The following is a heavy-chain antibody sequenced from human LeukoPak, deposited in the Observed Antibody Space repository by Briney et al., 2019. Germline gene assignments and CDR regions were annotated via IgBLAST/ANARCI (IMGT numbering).Heavy chain of an antibody. CDR3: ARDSINLAGYCSSTSCPAFDP. J-gene: IGHJ5*02. CDR2: IWYDGSNK. Sequence: GGSLRLSCAASGFTFSSYGMHWVRQAPGKGLEWVAVIWYDGSNKYYADSVKGRFTISSDNSKNTLYLQMNSLRAEDTAVYYCARDSINLAGYCSSTSCPAFDPWGQGTLVTVSS. D-gene: IGHD2-2*01. V-gene: IGHV3-33*01. CDR1: GFTFSSYG.